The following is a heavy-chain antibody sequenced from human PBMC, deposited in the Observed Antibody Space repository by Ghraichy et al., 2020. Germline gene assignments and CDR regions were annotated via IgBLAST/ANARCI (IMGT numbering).Heavy chain of an antibody. CDR1: GGSISTSSYY. Sequence: SETLSLTCTVSGGSISTSSYYWGWIRQPPGKGLEWIVSIHNSGNTYHNPSLKSRVTISVDTSKNQFSLKLSSVTAADTAMYYCVSLKYSRSGDYWGQGTLVTVSS. CDR3: VSLKYSRSGDY. CDR2: IHNSGNT. J-gene: IGHJ4*02. V-gene: IGHV4-39*01. D-gene: IGHD3-10*01.